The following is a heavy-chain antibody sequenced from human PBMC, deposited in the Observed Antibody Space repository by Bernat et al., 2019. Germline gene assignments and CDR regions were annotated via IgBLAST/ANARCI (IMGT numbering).Heavy chain of an antibody. CDR1: GGSFSGYY. CDR3: ARTKNYDSSGYYY. V-gene: IGHV4-34*01. J-gene: IGHJ4*02. D-gene: IGHD3-22*01. CDR2: INHSGST. Sequence: QVQLQQWGAGLLKPSETLSLTCAVYGGSFSGYYWSWIRQPPGKGLEWIGEINHSGSTNYNPSLKSRVTISIDTSKNQFSLRLGSVTAADTAVYYCARTKNYDSSGYYYWGQGTLVTVSS.